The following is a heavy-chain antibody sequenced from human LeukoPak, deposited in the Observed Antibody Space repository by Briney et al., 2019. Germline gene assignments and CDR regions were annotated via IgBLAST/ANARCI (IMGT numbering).Heavy chain of an antibody. CDR3: AGMVVRDLDYYYYYYMDV. V-gene: IGHV1-2*02. D-gene: IGHD3-10*01. J-gene: IGHJ6*03. CDR1: GYTFTDYY. Sequence: ASVKVSCKASGYTFTDYYIHWVRQAPGQGLEWMGWINPNSGGTNYAQKFQGRVTMTRDTSISTAYMELSRLRSDDTAVYYCAGMVVRDLDYYYYYYMDVWGKGTTVTISS. CDR2: INPNSGGT.